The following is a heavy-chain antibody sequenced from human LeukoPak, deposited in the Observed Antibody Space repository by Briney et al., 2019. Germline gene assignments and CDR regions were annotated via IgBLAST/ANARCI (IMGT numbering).Heavy chain of an antibody. D-gene: IGHD1-1*01. CDR3: AKDRRDLPRNWNPAFDY. J-gene: IGHJ4*02. CDR1: GFTFSSYA. Sequence: GGSLRLSCAASGFTFSSYAMSWVRQAPGKGLEWVSAISGSGGSTYYADSVKGRFTISRDNSKNTLYLQMNSLRAEDTAVYYCAKDRRDLPRNWNPAFDYGGQGPLVTVPS. CDR2: ISGSGGST. V-gene: IGHV3-23*01.